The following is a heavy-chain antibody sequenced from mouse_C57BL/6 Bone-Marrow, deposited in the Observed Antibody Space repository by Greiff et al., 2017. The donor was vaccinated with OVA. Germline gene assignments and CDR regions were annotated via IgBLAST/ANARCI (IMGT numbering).Heavy chain of an antibody. J-gene: IGHJ3*01. CDR1: GFNIKDDY. CDR3: TTLTVVA. Sequence: EVQLKESGAELVRPGASVKLSCTASGFNIKDDYMHWVKQRPEQGLEWIGWIDPENGDTEYASKFQGKATITADTSSNTAYLQLSSLTSEDTAVYYCTTLTVVARGQGTLVTVSA. CDR2: IDPENGDT. D-gene: IGHD1-1*01. V-gene: IGHV14-4*01.